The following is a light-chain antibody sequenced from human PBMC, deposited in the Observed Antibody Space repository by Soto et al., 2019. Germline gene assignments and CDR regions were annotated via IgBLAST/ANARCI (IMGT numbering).Light chain of an antibody. Sequence: QLVLTQPPSVSGAPGQRVTISCTGSSSNIGAGYDVHWYQQLPGTAPRLLIYVNNNRPSGVPDRFSGSKSGTSASLAITGLQADDEADYYCQSYDSSLSGYVVFGGGTKLTVL. CDR1: SSNIGAGYD. V-gene: IGLV1-40*01. CDR3: QSYDSSLSGYVV. J-gene: IGLJ2*01. CDR2: VNN.